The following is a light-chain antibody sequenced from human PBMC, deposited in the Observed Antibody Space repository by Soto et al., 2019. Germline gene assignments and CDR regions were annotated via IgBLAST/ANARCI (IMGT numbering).Light chain of an antibody. CDR3: QAWDTSGVV. V-gene: IGLV3-1*01. J-gene: IGLJ2*01. CDR1: KLGDKF. Sequence: SYELTQPPSVSVSPGQTASITCSGDKLGDKFACWYQQKPAQSPVLVIYQDSKRPSGIPERFSGSNSGNTATLTISGTQAMDEADYYCQAWDTSGVVFGGGTQLTVL. CDR2: QDS.